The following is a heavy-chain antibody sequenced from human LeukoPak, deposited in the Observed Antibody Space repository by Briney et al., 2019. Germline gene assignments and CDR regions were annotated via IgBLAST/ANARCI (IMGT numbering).Heavy chain of an antibody. CDR2: ISTSSTYI. D-gene: IGHD1-1*01. Sequence: PGGSLRLSCAASGFTFSSFDMNWVRQAPGKGLEWVSSISTSSTYIYYADSLKGRFTISRDDAKNSLYLQMNSLRVEDTAVYYCARDVAAGTLDYWGQGTLVTVSS. V-gene: IGHV3-21*01. CDR1: GFTFSSFD. CDR3: ARDVAAGTLDY. J-gene: IGHJ4*02.